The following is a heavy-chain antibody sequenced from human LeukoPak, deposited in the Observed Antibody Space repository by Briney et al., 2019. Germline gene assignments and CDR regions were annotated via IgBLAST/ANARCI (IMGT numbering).Heavy chain of an antibody. CDR3: AREGTVTTNY. Sequence: PGGSLRLSCAASGFTFSRYWMSWVRQAPGKGLEWVANIKQDGSEKYYVDSVKGRFTISRDNAKNSLYLQMNSLRAEDTAVYYCAREGTVTTNYWGQGTLVTVSS. CDR2: IKQDGSEK. D-gene: IGHD4-17*01. V-gene: IGHV3-7*01. J-gene: IGHJ4*02. CDR1: GFTFSRYW.